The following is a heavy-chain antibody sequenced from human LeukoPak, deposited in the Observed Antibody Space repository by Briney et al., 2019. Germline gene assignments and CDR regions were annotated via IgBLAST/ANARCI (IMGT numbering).Heavy chain of an antibody. D-gene: IGHD1-1*01. Sequence: GGSLRLSCAASGFTFSRYWMSWVRQTPGKGLEWVANMKEDGGEKYYVDSVKGRFTISRDNAKSSLFLQMNSLRTEDTAVYYCATTRGFDYWGQGTLVTVSS. CDR1: GFTFSRYW. CDR3: ATTRGFDY. CDR2: MKEDGGEK. V-gene: IGHV3-7*03. J-gene: IGHJ4*02.